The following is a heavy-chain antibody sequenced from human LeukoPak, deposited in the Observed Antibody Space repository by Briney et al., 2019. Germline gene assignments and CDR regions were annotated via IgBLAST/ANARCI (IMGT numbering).Heavy chain of an antibody. V-gene: IGHV4-38-2*02. Sequence: SETLSLTCTVSGYSISSGYYWGWIRQPPGKGLEWIGSIYHSGSTYYNPSLKSRVTMSIDTSKNQFSLKLSSVTAADTAVYYCARAGDGSGSYDNADYDYWGQGTLVTVSS. CDR1: GYSISSGYY. CDR2: IYHSGST. D-gene: IGHD3-10*01. CDR3: ARAGDGSGSYDNADYDY. J-gene: IGHJ4*02.